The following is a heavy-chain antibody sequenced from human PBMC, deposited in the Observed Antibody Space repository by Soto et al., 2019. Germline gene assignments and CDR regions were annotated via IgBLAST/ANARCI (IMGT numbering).Heavy chain of an antibody. D-gene: IGHD2-2*01. CDR1: GFTFSSYA. J-gene: IGHJ5*02. CDR3: ARELGYCSSTSCYEPNWFDP. CDR2: ISYDGSNK. Sequence: GGSLRLACAASGFTFSSYAMHGVRQAPGKGLEWVAVISYDGSNKYYADSVKGRFTISRDNSKNTLYLQMNSLRAEDTAVYYCARELGYCSSTSCYEPNWFDPWGQGTLVTVSS. V-gene: IGHV3-30-3*01.